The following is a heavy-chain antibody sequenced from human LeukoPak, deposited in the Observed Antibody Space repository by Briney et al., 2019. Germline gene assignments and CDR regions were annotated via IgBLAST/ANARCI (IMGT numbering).Heavy chain of an antibody. Sequence: PGGSLRLSCAASGFTFSSYSMNWVRQAPGKGLECVSSISRSSNYIYYADSVKGRFPISRDNAKNSLYLQMNSLRAEDTAVYYCARDYYWGQGTLVTVSS. CDR3: ARDYY. CDR1: GFTFSSYS. J-gene: IGHJ4*02. V-gene: IGHV3-21*01. CDR2: ISRSSNYI.